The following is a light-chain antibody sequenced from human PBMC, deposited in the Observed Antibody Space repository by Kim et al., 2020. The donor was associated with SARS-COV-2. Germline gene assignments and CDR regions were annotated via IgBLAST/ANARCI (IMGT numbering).Light chain of an antibody. J-gene: IGLJ3*02. CDR1: RSDIGRYNY. V-gene: IGLV2-14*04. CDR2: DVS. Sequence: GQSLPLSCTGTRSDIGRYNYVSWFQQHPGKAPKVMIYDVSKRPSGVSSLFSGSKSGNTASLTISGLQAEDEAEYYCSSYTSSDSWVFGGGTKVTVL. CDR3: SSYTSSDSWV.